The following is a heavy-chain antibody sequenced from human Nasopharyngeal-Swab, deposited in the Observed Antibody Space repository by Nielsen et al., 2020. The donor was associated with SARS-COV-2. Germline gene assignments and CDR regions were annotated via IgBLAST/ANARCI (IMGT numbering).Heavy chain of an antibody. Sequence: GSLRLSCVASGFTFSSLWMSWVRQVPGKGLEWVADIKPDGSEKFYVDSVQGRFTISRDNAKNSMSLQMNSLRVEDTAVYYCARDWSRAFDVWGQGTMVTVSS. CDR3: ARDWSRAFDV. CDR1: GFTFSSLW. V-gene: IGHV3-7*01. J-gene: IGHJ3*01. CDR2: IKPDGSEK.